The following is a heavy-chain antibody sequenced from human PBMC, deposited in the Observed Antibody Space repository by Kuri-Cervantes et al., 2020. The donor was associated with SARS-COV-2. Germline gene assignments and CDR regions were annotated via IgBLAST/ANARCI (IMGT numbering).Heavy chain of an antibody. Sequence: GESLKISCAASGFTFSSYPMSWVRLAPGKGLEWVSAISGSGGSTYYADSVKGRFTISRDNSKNTLYLQMNSLRAEDTAVYYCAKDLGRPNWFDPWGQGTLVTVSS. J-gene: IGHJ5*02. CDR3: AKDLGRPNWFDP. CDR2: ISGSGGST. V-gene: IGHV3-23*01. CDR1: GFTFSSYP.